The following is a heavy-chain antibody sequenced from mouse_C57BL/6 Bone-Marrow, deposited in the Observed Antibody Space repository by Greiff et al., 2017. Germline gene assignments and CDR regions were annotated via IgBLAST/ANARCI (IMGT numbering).Heavy chain of an antibody. CDR1: GFNIKDYY. Sequence: VQLQQSGAELVRPGASVKLSCTASGFNIKDYYMHWVKQRPEQGLEWIGRIDPEDGDTEYAPTFQGKATMTADTSSNTAYLQLSSLTSEDTAVYYCTTSYSNYWYFDVWGTGTTVTVAS. CDR3: TTSYSNYWYFDV. V-gene: IGHV14-1*01. J-gene: IGHJ1*03. D-gene: IGHD2-5*01. CDR2: IDPEDGDT.